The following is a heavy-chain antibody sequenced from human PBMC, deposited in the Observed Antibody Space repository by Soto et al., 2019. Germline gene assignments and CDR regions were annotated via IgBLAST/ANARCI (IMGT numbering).Heavy chain of an antibody. V-gene: IGHV3-21*01. CDR2: ISSSSSYI. Sequence: GGSLRLSCAASGFTFSSYSMNWVHQAPGKGLEWVSSISSSSSYIYYADSVKGRFTISRDNAKNSLYLQMNSLRAEDTAVYYCARDGGIFGVVPYYYYYYMDVWGKGTTVTVSS. J-gene: IGHJ6*03. D-gene: IGHD3-3*01. CDR1: GFTFSSYS. CDR3: ARDGGIFGVVPYYYYYYMDV.